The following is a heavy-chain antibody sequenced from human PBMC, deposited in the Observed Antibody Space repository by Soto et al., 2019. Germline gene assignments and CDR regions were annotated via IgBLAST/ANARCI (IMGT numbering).Heavy chain of an antibody. D-gene: IGHD3-22*01. J-gene: IGHJ1*01. Sequence: SETLSLTCTVSGGSISSYYWSWIRQPPGKGLEWIGYMYNTGSTIYNPSLKSRVTISVDTSKNQFSLKLNSVTAADTAVYYCARVFFPSSGYTAEYFQHWGQGTLVTVSS. CDR2: MYNTGST. CDR1: GGSISSYY. CDR3: ARVFFPSSGYTAEYFQH. V-gene: IGHV4-59*01.